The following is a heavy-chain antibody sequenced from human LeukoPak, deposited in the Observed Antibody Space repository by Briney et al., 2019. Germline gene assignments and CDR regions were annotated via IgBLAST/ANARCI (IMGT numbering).Heavy chain of an antibody. V-gene: IGHV4-31*03. CDR1: GGSISSGGYY. Sequence: SETLSLTCTVSGGSISSGGYYWSWIRQHPGKGLEWIGYIYHSGSTYYNPSLKSRVTISVDTSKNQFSLNLNSVTPADTAVYYCARAASFCSSTTCLDPWGQGTLVTVSS. CDR2: IYHSGST. D-gene: IGHD2-2*01. J-gene: IGHJ5*02. CDR3: ARAASFCSSTTCLDP.